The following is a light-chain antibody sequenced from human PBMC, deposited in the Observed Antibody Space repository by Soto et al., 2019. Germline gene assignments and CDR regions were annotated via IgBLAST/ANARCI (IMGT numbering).Light chain of an antibody. CDR3: SSFTSSSTVL. V-gene: IGLV2-14*01. CDR2: EVT. Sequence: QSVLTQPASVSGSPGQSITISCTGTSSDIGGYNYVSWYQHHPGKAPKLIIYEVTNRPSGLSSRFSGSKSGNTASLTVSGLQAEDEGDYYCSSFTSSSTVLFGVGTKLTVL. J-gene: IGLJ2*01. CDR1: SSDIGGYNY.